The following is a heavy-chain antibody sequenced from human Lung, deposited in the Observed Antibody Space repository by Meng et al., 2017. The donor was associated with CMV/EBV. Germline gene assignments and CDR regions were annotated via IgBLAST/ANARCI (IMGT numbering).Heavy chain of an antibody. J-gene: IGHJ4*02. CDR2: INHIGST. CDR1: GGSFSGYY. Sequence: SETLSSTFAVYGGSFSGYYWSWIRQPPGKGLEWIGEINHIGSTNYNPSLKSRVTISVDTSKNQFSLKLSSVTAADTAVYYCARGSSSWYPKYYFDYWGPGTLVTVSS. D-gene: IGHD6-13*01. V-gene: IGHV4-34*01. CDR3: ARGSSSWYPKYYFDY.